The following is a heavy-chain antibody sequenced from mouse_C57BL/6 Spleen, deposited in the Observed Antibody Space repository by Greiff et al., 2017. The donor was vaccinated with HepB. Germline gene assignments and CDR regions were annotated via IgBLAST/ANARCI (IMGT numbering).Heavy chain of an antibody. CDR2: ISNGGGST. CDR3: ARHDGDYPWYFDV. CDR1: GFTFSDYY. D-gene: IGHD2-13*01. J-gene: IGHJ1*03. Sequence: EVKLMESGGGLVQPGGSLKLSCAASGFTFSDYYMYWVRQTPEKRLEWVAYISNGGGSTYYPDTVKCRFTISRDNAKNTLYLQMSRLTSEYTAMYYCARHDGDYPWYFDVWGTGTTVTVSS. V-gene: IGHV5-12*01.